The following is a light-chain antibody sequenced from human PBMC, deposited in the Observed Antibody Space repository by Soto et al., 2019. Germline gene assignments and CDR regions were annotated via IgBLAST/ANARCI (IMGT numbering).Light chain of an antibody. Sequence: DIQMTQSPSTLSASVGDRVTITCRASQSIDVWLAWYQQKPGKAPKLLIYMASSLESGVPSRFSGTGSGTEFTLTISSLQPDDFATYYCQQYKTYWTFGQGTKVE. V-gene: IGKV1-5*03. CDR2: MAS. J-gene: IGKJ1*01. CDR1: QSIDVW. CDR3: QQYKTYWT.